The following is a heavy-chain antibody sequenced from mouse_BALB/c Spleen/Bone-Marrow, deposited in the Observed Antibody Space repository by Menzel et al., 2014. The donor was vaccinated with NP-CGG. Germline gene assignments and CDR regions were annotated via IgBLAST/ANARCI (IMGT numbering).Heavy chain of an antibody. CDR2: IDPANGNT. J-gene: IGHJ2*01. V-gene: IGHV14-3*02. CDR3: ASYVYGYYFDY. CDR1: GFNIKDTY. D-gene: IGHD2-2*01. Sequence: VQLQQSGAEPVKPGASVKLSCTASGFNIKDTYMHWVKQRPEQGLEWIGRIDPANGNTKYDPKFQGKASITADTSSNTAYLQLSSLTSEDTAVYYCASYVYGYYFDYWGQGTPLTVSS.